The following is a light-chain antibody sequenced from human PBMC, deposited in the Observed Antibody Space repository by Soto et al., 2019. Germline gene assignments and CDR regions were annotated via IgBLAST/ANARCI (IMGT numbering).Light chain of an antibody. V-gene: IGKV1-17*01. CDR3: QQYSTYAT. J-gene: IGKJ1*01. CDR1: QDVSND. CDR2: DVS. Sequence: DIHMTQSPPSLSASVGDRVTITCRASQDVSNDLGWFQQKPGKAPKLLIFDVSSLESGVPSRFSGSGSGTEFTLTISSLQPDDFATYYCQQYSTYATFGQGTKVDIK.